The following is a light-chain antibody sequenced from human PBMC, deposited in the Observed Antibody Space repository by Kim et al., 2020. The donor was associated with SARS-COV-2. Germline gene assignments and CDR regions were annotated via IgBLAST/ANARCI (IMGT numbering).Light chain of an antibody. CDR3: QQYNSGWT. Sequence: DVQMTQSPSTLSASVGDRVTITCRASQSVITWLAWYQQKPGKAPKLLIYKASNLESGVPSRFSGSGSGTEFTLTISSLQAEDFATYFCQQYNSGWTFGQGTKVDIK. CDR1: QSVITW. V-gene: IGKV1-5*03. J-gene: IGKJ1*01. CDR2: KAS.